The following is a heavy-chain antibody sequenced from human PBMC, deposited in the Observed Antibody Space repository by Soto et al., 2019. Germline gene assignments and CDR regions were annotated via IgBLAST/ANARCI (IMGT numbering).Heavy chain of an antibody. CDR3: AHGANSGYDYPVWLFAY. D-gene: IGHD5-12*01. J-gene: IGHJ4*02. V-gene: IGHV2-5*02. Sequence: QITLKESGPTLVKPTQTLTLTCTFSGFSLSTSGVGVGWIRQPPGKALEWLALIYWDDDKRYSPSLKSRLTITKDTSKNQVVLTMTNMDPVDTATYYCAHGANSGYDYPVWLFAYWGQGTLVTVSS. CDR2: IYWDDDK. CDR1: GFSLSTSGVG.